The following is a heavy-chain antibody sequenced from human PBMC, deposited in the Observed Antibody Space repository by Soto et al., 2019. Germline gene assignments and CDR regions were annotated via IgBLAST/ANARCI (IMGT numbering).Heavy chain of an antibody. Sequence: ASVKVSCKASGGTFSSYAISWVRQATGQGHEWMGGINPNIGTADYAQKLQGRVTISRDTSISTAYMELSSLRSEDTAVYYCARVVSPDYMDVWGKGTTVTVSS. D-gene: IGHD2-2*01. CDR2: INPNIGTA. J-gene: IGHJ6*03. CDR3: ARVVSPDYMDV. CDR1: GGTFSSYA. V-gene: IGHV1-8*03.